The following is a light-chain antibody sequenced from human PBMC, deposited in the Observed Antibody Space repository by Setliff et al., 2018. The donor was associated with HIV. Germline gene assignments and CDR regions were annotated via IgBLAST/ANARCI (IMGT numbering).Light chain of an antibody. CDR1: KLGDKY. V-gene: IGLV3-1*01. J-gene: IGLJ1*01. Sequence: SYELTQPPSVSVSPGQTASITCSGDKLGDKYACWYQQKPGQSPVLVIYQDSKRPSGIPERSSGSNSGNTATLTISGTQGMDEADYYCQAWDSSTGVFGTGTKVTVL. CDR2: QDS. CDR3: QAWDSSTGV.